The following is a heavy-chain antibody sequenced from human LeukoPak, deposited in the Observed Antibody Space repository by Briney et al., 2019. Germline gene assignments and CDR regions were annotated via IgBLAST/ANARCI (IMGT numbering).Heavy chain of an antibody. V-gene: IGHV7-4-1*02. J-gene: IGHJ3*02. Sequence: ASVKVSCKASGYTFTSYAMNWVRQAPGQGLEWMGWINTNTGNPTYAQGFTGRFVFSLDTSVSTAYLQISSLKAEDTAVYYCASLDKTEHYYDSSGGGAFDIWGQGTMVTVSS. D-gene: IGHD3-22*01. CDR1: GYTFTSYA. CDR2: INTNTGNP. CDR3: ASLDKTEHYYDSSGGGAFDI.